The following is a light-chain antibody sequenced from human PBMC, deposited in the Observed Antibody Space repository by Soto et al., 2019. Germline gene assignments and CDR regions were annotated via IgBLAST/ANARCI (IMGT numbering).Light chain of an antibody. Sequence: EIVMTQSPATLSVSPGERATLSCRASQSISDTLAWYQQKPGQAPRLLIYGASRRATGFPARFSGSGSGTDFTLTISSLQSEDFAVYYCQQYDNWPWTFGQGTKGDIK. V-gene: IGKV3-15*01. CDR3: QQYDNWPWT. CDR1: QSISDT. J-gene: IGKJ1*01. CDR2: GAS.